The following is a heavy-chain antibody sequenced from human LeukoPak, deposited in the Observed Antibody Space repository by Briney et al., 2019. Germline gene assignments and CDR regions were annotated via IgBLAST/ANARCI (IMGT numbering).Heavy chain of an antibody. Sequence: GESLKISCKGSGYSFTTYWTGWVRRMPGKGLEWMGIIYPGDSDTRYNPSFQGQVTISADKSINTAYLHWSSLKASDTANYYCARRGFSSEEYDFWGQGTLVTVSS. CDR1: GYSFTTYW. CDR2: IYPGDSDT. J-gene: IGHJ4*02. V-gene: IGHV5-51*01. CDR3: ARRGFSSEEYDF. D-gene: IGHD5-18*01.